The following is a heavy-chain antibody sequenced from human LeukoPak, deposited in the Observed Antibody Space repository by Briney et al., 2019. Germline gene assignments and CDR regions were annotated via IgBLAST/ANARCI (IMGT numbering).Heavy chain of an antibody. V-gene: IGHV3-33*06. CDR2: IWYDGTNK. J-gene: IGHJ6*03. CDR1: GFTFSSYG. CDR3: AKDPGYSYYYMDV. D-gene: IGHD3-16*02. Sequence: PGGSLRLSCAASGFTFSSYGMLWVRQAPGKGLEWVAVIWYDGTNKYYADSVKGRFTISRDNSKNTLYLQMSSLRAEDTAVYYCAKDPGYSYYYMDVWGKGTTVTVSS.